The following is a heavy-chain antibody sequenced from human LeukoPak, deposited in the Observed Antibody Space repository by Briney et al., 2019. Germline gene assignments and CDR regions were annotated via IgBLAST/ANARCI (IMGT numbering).Heavy chain of an antibody. CDR2: ISYDGSIK. V-gene: IGHV3-30-3*01. J-gene: IGHJ4*02. D-gene: IGHD4-17*01. CDR3: ARDHYGDYVPTD. CDR1: GFTFSSYA. Sequence: GRSLRLSCAASGFTFSSYAMHWVHQAPGKGLEWVAVISYDGSIKYYADSVKGRFTISRDNSKNTLYLQMNSLRAEDTAVYYCARDHYGDYVPTDWGQGTLVTVSS.